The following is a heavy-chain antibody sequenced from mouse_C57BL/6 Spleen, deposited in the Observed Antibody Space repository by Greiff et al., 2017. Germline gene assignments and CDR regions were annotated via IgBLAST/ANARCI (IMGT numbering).Heavy chain of an antibody. V-gene: IGHV1-64*01. CDR2: IHPNSGST. J-gene: IGHJ3*01. CDR1: GYTFTSYW. D-gene: IGHD3-2*02. CDR3: AREGDSSGYHVWFAY. Sequence: QVQLKQPGAELVKPGASVKLSCKASGYTFTSYWMHWVKQRPGQGLEWIGMIHPNSGSTNYNEKFKSKATLTVDKSSSTAYMQLSSLTSEDSAVYYCAREGDSSGYHVWFAYWGQGTLVTVSA.